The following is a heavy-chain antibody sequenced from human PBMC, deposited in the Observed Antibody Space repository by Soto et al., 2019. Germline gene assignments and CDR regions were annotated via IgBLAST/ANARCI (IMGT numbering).Heavy chain of an antibody. CDR3: ARDRLGATGDY. CDR1: GYTFTSYG. V-gene: IGHV1-18*01. J-gene: IGHJ4*02. CDR2: ISAYNANI. Sequence: QVQPVQSGAEVKKPGASVKVSCKASGYTFTSYGISWVRQTPGQGLEWMGWISAYNANINYAQKLQGRVTMTTDTSTNTAYMELRSLRSDDTAVYFCARDRLGATGDYWGQGTLVTVSS. D-gene: IGHD1-26*01.